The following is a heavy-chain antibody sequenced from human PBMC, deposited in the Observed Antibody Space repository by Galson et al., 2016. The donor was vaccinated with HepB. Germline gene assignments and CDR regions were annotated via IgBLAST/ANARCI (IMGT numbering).Heavy chain of an antibody. V-gene: IGHV3-7*01. J-gene: IGHJ4*02. CDR1: GFTFSSYW. D-gene: IGHD6-19*01. CDR3: VKGAGTIDY. CDR2: IKEDGSEE. Sequence: SLRLSCAASGFTFSSYWMSWVRQAPGKGLEWVANIKEDGSEEYYVDSVKGRFTISRDNAKNSLYLQMNRLRAEDTAVYYCVKGAGTIDYWGQGTLVTVSS.